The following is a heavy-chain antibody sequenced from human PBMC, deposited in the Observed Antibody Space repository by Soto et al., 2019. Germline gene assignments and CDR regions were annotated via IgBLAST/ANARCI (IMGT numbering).Heavy chain of an antibody. Sequence: PSETLSLTCTVSGGTISSWYWSWIRQPPGKGLEWIGYIYYSGSTNCNPSPKSRVTISVDTSKNQFSLKLSSVTAAGTAVYYCARRYGSAIDYWGQGTLVTVSS. CDR1: GGTISSWY. J-gene: IGHJ4*02. V-gene: IGHV4-59*08. CDR2: IYYSGST. D-gene: IGHD1-26*01. CDR3: ARRYGSAIDY.